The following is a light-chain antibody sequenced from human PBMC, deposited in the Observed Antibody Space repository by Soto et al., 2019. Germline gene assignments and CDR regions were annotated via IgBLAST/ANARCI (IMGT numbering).Light chain of an antibody. CDR1: SSDVGSYNY. V-gene: IGLV2-8*01. Sequence: QSALTQPASVSGSPGQSITISCTGTSSDVGSYNYVSWYQQHPGKAPKLMIYDVSKRPSGVPDRFSGSKSGNTASLTVSGLQAEDEADYYCSSYAGSNNLVFGTGTKLTVL. CDR2: DVS. CDR3: SSYAGSNNLV. J-gene: IGLJ1*01.